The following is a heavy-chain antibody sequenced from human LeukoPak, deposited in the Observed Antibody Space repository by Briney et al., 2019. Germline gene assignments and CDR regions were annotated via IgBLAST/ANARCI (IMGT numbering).Heavy chain of an antibody. CDR3: ARTDGKQLPPRF. CDR2: IDYSGST. Sequence: SETLSLTCTVSGGSISSYYWSWVRQPPGKGLEWIGYIDYSGSTNYNPSLKSRVTISVDTSKNQFSLKLSSVTAADTAVYFCARTDGKQLPPRFWGQGTLVTVSS. D-gene: IGHD5-18*01. V-gene: IGHV4-59*08. CDR1: GGSISSYY. J-gene: IGHJ4*02.